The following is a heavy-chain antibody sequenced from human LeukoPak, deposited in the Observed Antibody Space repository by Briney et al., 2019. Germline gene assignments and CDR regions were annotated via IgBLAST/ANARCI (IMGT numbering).Heavy chain of an antibody. Sequence: GRSLRLSCAASGFAFSSYAMHWVRQAPGKGLEWVAVISYDGSNKYYADSVKGRFTISRDNSKNTLYLQMNSLRAEDTAVYYCAKPRYYDSSGYYNHWGQGTLVTVSS. V-gene: IGHV3-30*18. CDR2: ISYDGSNK. CDR3: AKPRYYDSSGYYNH. J-gene: IGHJ5*02. D-gene: IGHD3-22*01. CDR1: GFAFSSYA.